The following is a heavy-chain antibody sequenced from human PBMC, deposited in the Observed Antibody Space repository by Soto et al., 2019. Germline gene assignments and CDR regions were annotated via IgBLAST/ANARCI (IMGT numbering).Heavy chain of an antibody. V-gene: IGHV1-69*01. J-gene: IGHJ4*02. CDR1: GGTFSSYA. CDR2: IIPIFGTA. D-gene: IGHD3-9*01. CDR3: AQRHYDILTGYPPGDY. Sequence: QVQLVQSGAEVKKPGSSVKVSCKASGGTFSSYAISWVRQAPGPGLEWMGGIIPIFGTANYAQKFQGRVTITADESTSTAYMELSSLRSEDTAVYYCAQRHYDILTGYPPGDYWGQGTLVTVSS.